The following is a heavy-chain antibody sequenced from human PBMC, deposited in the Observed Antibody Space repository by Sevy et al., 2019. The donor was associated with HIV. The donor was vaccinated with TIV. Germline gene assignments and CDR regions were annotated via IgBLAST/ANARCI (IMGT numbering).Heavy chain of an antibody. D-gene: IGHD6-19*01. V-gene: IGHV3-23*01. CDR2: MSSSGGSR. CDR1: GFSLSTYA. J-gene: IGHJ3*02. CDR3: AKVNTSGWSSDDAFDI. Sequence: GGSLRLSCVVSGFSLSTYAMSWVRQAPGKGLEWVSSMSSSGGSRYYVHSVKGRFTISRDISKNTLYLQMNTLRDDDTAIYYCAKVNTSGWSSDDAFDIWGQGTMVTVSS.